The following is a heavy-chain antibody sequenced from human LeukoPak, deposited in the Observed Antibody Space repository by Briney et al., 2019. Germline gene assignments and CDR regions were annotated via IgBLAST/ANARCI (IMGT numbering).Heavy chain of an antibody. D-gene: IGHD1-14*01. CDR1: GFTFGDYA. CDR3: ARDEWWNQFHYHGMDV. J-gene: IGHJ6*02. Sequence: GGSLRLSCAASGFTFGDYAMSWVRQAPGKGLEWVSAISKIGGEKLYADSVKGRFTISRDNSKNTLSLQMDSLRADDTALYYCARDEWWNQFHYHGMDVWGQGTTVTVSS. CDR2: ISKIGGEK. V-gene: IGHV3-23*01.